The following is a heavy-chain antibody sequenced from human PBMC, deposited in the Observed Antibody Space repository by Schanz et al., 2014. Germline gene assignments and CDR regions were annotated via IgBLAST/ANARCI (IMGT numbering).Heavy chain of an antibody. V-gene: IGHV3-23*01. CDR1: GFTFSSYA. D-gene: IGHD1-20*01. CDR2: ISGSGGST. CDR3: AKTPREYCNYDNWPNWFDS. Sequence: EVQLLESGGGLVQPGGSLRLSCAASGFTFSSYAMSWVRQAPGKGLEWVSAISGSGGSTYYADSVKGRFTISRDNSKNTLYLQMNSLRAEDTAVYYGAKTPREYCNYDNWPNWFDSWGQGTLVTASS. J-gene: IGHJ5*01.